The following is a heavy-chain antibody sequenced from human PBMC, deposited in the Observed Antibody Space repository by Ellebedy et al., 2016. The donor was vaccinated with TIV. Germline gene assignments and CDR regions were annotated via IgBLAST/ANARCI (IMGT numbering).Heavy chain of an antibody. J-gene: IGHJ4*02. CDR2: IFFAGNNI. CDR1: GFTFSTYG. CDR3: AKDLGRWLQYFDY. Sequence: GGSLRLSCAASGFTFSTYGMHWVRQAPGKGLEWVAGIFFAGNNIYYADSVKGRFTISSDNSKNTLYLQMNSLRGEDTAVYYCAKDLGRWLQYFDYWGQGTLVTVSS. V-gene: IGHV3-30*18. D-gene: IGHD5-24*01.